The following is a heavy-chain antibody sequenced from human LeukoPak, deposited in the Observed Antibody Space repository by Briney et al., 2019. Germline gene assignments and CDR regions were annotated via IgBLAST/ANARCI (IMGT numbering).Heavy chain of an antibody. CDR2: IIPIFGTA. V-gene: IGHV1-69*05. Sequence: GASVKVFCKASGGTFSSYSISWVRQAPGQGLEWMGGIIPIFGTANYAQKFQGRVTITTDESTSTAYMELSSLRSEDTAVYYCARANYDFWSGYENYYYYYMDVWGKGTTVTVSS. CDR1: GGTFSSYS. CDR3: ARANYDFWSGYENYYYYYMDV. J-gene: IGHJ6*03. D-gene: IGHD3-3*01.